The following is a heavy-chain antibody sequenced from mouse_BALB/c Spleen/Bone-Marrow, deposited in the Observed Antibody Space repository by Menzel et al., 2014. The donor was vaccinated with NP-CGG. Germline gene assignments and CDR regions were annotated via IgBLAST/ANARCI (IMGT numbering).Heavy chain of an antibody. Sequence: VQLQQSGAELVKPGASVKLSCKASGYTFTSYYMYWVKQRPGQGLEWIGGINPSNGGTNFNEKFKSKATLTVDKSSSTAYMQLSSLTSEDSAVYYCTRDHYYYGSSYWYFDVWGAGTTVIVSS. D-gene: IGHD1-1*01. CDR1: GYTFTSYY. V-gene: IGHV1S81*02. CDR3: TRDHYYYGSSYWYFDV. CDR2: INPSNGGT. J-gene: IGHJ1*01.